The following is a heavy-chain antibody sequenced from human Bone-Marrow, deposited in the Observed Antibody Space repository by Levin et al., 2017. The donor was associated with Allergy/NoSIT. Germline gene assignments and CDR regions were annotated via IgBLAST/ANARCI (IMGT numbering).Heavy chain of an antibody. Sequence: LSLTCAASGFTFSSYDMHWVRQATGKGLEWVSAIGTAGDTYYPGSVKGRFTISRENAKNSLYLQMNSLRAGDTAVYYCARVGYSSGWYDYWGQGTLVTVSS. D-gene: IGHD6-19*01. V-gene: IGHV3-13*01. CDR1: GFTFSSYD. J-gene: IGHJ4*02. CDR3: ARVGYSSGWYDY. CDR2: IGTAGDT.